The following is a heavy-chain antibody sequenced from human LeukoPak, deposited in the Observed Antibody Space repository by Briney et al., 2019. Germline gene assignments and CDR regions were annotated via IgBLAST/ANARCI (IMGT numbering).Heavy chain of an antibody. CDR1: GFTFNSNA. CDR2: ISSSSSYI. J-gene: IGHJ6*02. V-gene: IGHV3-21*01. D-gene: IGHD1-26*01. Sequence: GRSLRLSCAASGFTFNSNAMNWVRQAPGKGLEWVSSISSSSSYIYYADSVKGRFTISRDNAKNSLYLQVNSLRAEDTGVYYCARVTSGTSFYHGMDVWGQGTTVTVSS. CDR3: ARVTSGTSFYHGMDV.